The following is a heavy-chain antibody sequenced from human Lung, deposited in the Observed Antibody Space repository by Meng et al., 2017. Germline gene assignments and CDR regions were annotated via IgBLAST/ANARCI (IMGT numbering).Heavy chain of an antibody. D-gene: IGHD5-18*01. Sequence: EGELMEAWGGWVQPGGSLRLSCAASGFTFTAFSMTWVRQAPGKGLEWVSTISSTGDSTFYPDSVKGRFIVSRDNSKNTLYLQMNSLRAEDTAIYYCAKEAAMASWGQGTLVTVSS. CDR3: AKEAAMAS. CDR1: GFTFTAFS. V-gene: IGHV3-23*01. J-gene: IGHJ5*02. CDR2: ISSTGDST.